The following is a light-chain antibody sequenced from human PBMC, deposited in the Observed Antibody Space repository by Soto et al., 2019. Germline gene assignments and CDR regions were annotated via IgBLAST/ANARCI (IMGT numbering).Light chain of an antibody. J-gene: IGLJ2*01. CDR1: SSDVGSYNH. CDR3: CSYAGSSTFVV. Sequence: QSALTQPASVSGSPGQSITISCTGTSSDVGSYNHVSWYQQHAGKAPKLMIYEVSKRPSGVSNRFSGSKSGNTASLTISGLQAEDEADYYCCSYAGSSTFVVFGGGTKLTVL. V-gene: IGLV2-23*02. CDR2: EVS.